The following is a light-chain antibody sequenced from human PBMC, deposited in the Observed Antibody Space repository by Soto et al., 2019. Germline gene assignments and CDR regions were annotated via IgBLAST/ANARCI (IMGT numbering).Light chain of an antibody. J-gene: IGKJ2*01. Sequence: EIVLTQSPATLSLSPGERATLSCRASQSVNSHLACYQQKPGQAPRLLIFDTSNRAAGIPVRFSGSGSGTDFTLTISRLEPEDVAIYYCQQRNTWPETFGQGTKLEIK. CDR1: QSVNSH. V-gene: IGKV3-11*01. CDR3: QQRNTWPET. CDR2: DTS.